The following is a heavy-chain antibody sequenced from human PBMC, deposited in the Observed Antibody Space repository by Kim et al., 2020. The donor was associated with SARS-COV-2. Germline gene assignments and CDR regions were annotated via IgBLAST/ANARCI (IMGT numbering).Heavy chain of an antibody. CDR3: AREGVWQQLANWFDP. CDR2: IWYDGSNK. Sequence: GGSLRLSCAASGFNFTNYAMHWVRQAPGKGLELVAVIWYDGSNKLYGDSVKGRFTISRDDSKKTLYLQMNSLRADDTAMYFCAREGVWQQLANWFDPWGQGTLVTVSS. J-gene: IGHJ5*02. D-gene: IGHD6-13*01. CDR1: GFNFTNYA. V-gene: IGHV3-33*01.